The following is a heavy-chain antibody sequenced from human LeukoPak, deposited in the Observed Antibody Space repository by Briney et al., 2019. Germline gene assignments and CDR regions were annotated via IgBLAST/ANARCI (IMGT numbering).Heavy chain of an antibody. CDR3: AKDRGSIAAAKFDY. Sequence: GGSLRLSCADSAFTFDDYAMHWVRQAPGKGLEWVSGISWNSGSIGYADSVKGRFTISRGNAKNSLYLQMNSLRAEDTALYYCAKDRGSIAAAKFDYWGQGTLVTVSS. D-gene: IGHD6-13*01. CDR2: ISWNSGSI. V-gene: IGHV3-9*01. J-gene: IGHJ4*02. CDR1: AFTFDDYA.